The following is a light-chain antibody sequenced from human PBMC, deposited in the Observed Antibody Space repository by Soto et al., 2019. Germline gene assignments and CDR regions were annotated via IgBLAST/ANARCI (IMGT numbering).Light chain of an antibody. J-gene: IGLJ2*01. V-gene: IGLV2-14*01. CDR1: SSDFGGYNY. CDR3: SSYTSSTVV. CDR2: EVS. Sequence: QSVLTQPASVSGSPGQSITISCTGSSSDFGGYNYVSWYQQHPGKAPKLMIYEVSNRPSGVSNRFFGSKSGKTASLTISGLQAEDESDYYCSSYTSSTVVFGGGTQLTVL.